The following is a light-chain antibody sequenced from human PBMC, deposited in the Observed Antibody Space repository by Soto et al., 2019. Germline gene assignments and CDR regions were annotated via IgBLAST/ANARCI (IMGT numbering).Light chain of an antibody. V-gene: IGKV3-15*01. CDR2: DTS. J-gene: IGKJ1*01. CDR1: YTVGTN. CDR3: LQHNSYPRT. Sequence: EIMLTQFQDALSVSPGERATLSWLASYTVGTNLAWYQQKPGQAPRLLIYDTSTRATGVPARFSGSGSGTEFTLTISSLQPEDFATYYCLQHNSYPRTFGQGTKVDIK.